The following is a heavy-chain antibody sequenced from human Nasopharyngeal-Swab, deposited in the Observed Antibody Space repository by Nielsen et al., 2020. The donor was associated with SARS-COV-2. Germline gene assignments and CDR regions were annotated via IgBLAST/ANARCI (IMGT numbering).Heavy chain of an antibody. D-gene: IGHD3-10*01. J-gene: IGHJ4*02. CDR1: GFTFSSYA. CDR2: ISGSGGST. Sequence: GESLKISCAASGFTFSSYAMSWVRQAPGKGLEWVSAISGSGGSTYYADSVKGRFTISRDNSKNTLYLQMNSLRAEDTAVYYCARDGYGSGSLTSFNGPTFDYWGQGTLVTVSS. V-gene: IGHV3-23*01. CDR3: ARDGYGSGSLTSFNGPTFDY.